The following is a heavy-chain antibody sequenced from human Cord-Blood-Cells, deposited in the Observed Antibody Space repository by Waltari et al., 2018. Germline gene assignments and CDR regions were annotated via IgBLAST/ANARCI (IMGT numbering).Heavy chain of an antibody. CDR1: GFTVSSTS. CDR3: ARDPTGYSAA. J-gene: IGHJ4*02. D-gene: IGHD6-25*01. V-gene: IGHV3-53*01. CDR2: MSGGCST. Sequence: EVQLVESGGGLIQPGGSLRLSCAASGFTVSSTSMSWVRQAPGKGLGGVSVMSGGCSTYYADSVKGRFTISRDNSKNTLYLQMNSLRAEATAVYYCARDPTGYSAAWGQGTLVTVS.